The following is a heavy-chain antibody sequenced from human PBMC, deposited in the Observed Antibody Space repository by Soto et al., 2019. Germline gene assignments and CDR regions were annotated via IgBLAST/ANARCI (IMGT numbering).Heavy chain of an antibody. V-gene: IGHV1-69*01. CDR3: ATPDTAVVGY. Sequence: QVQLVQSGAEVKKPGSSVKVSCKASGGTFSSYAISWVRQAPGQGLEWMVVIIPIFGTTNYAQKFQGRVTMTADEYASTDSVELSILNAEDTAVYYCATPDTAVVGYWGQGTLVTVSS. CDR2: IIPIFGTT. CDR1: GGTFSSYA. J-gene: IGHJ4*02. D-gene: IGHD5-18*01.